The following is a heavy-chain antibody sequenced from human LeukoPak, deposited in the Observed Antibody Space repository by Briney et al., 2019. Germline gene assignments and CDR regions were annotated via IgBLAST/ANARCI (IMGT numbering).Heavy chain of an antibody. D-gene: IGHD5-24*01. Sequence: PSETLSLTCTVSGYSISSGYYWGWIRQPPGKGLEWIGSIYHSGSTYYNPSLKSRVTISVDTSKNQFSLKLSSVTAADTAVYYCARAETARWFDPWGQGTLVTVSS. CDR2: IYHSGST. J-gene: IGHJ5*02. CDR1: GYSISSGYY. CDR3: ARAETARWFDP. V-gene: IGHV4-38-2*02.